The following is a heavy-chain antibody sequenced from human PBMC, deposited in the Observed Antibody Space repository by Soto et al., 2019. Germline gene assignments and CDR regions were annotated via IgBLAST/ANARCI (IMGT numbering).Heavy chain of an antibody. CDR1: GYTFTSYY. Sequence: ASVKVSCKASGYTFTSYYMHWVRQAPGQGLEWMGIINPSSGSTSYAQKFQGRVTMTRDTSTSTVYMELSSLRSEDTAVYYCARDWGITIFGVVGAGGMDVWGQGTTVTVSS. J-gene: IGHJ6*02. V-gene: IGHV1-46*01. CDR2: INPSSGST. D-gene: IGHD3-3*01. CDR3: ARDWGITIFGVVGAGGMDV.